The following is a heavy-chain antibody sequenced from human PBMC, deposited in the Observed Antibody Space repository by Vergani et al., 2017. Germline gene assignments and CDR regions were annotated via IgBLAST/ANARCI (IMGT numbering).Heavy chain of an antibody. J-gene: IGHJ6*03. V-gene: IGHV1-18*01. D-gene: IGHD3-3*01. CDR3: ARAYYDFWSPAHYYYYMDV. CDR2: ISAYNGNT. CDR1: GYTFTSYG. Sequence: QVQLVQSGAEVKKPGASVKVSCKASGYTFTSYGISWVRQAPGQGLEWMGWISAYNGNTNYAQKLQGRVTMTRDTSISTAYMELSRLRSDDTAVYYCARAYYDFWSPAHYYYYMDVWGKGP.